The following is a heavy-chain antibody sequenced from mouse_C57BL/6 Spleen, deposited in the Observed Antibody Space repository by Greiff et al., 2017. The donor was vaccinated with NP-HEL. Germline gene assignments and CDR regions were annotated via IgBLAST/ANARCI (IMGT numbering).Heavy chain of an antibody. V-gene: IGHV1-82*01. J-gene: IGHJ1*03. CDR2: IYPGDGDT. CDR3: ARWQYYGSSYTWYFDV. Sequence: QVQLQQSGPELVKPGASVKISCKASGYAFSSSWMNWVKQRPGKGLEWIGRIYPGDGDTNYNGKFKGKATLTADKSSSTAYMQLSSLTSEDSAVYFCARWQYYGSSYTWYFDVWGTGTTVTVSS. D-gene: IGHD1-1*01. CDR1: GYAFSSSW.